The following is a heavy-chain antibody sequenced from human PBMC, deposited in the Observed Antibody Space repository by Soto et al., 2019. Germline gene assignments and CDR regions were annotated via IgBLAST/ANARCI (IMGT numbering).Heavy chain of an antibody. V-gene: IGHV3-30*18. CDR1: GFTFSNYG. CDR2: LSYDGSNK. Sequence: QVQLAESGGGVVQPGRSLRLSCAASGFTFSNYGMHWVRQAPGKGREWVAVLSYDGSNKHYADSVKGRFTISRDNSTNARYLQLNCLRTAAAAMYYGAKSSGWYIKYCDPWGQGTLVTVSS. D-gene: IGHD6-19*01. CDR3: AKSSGWYIKYCDP. J-gene: IGHJ5*02.